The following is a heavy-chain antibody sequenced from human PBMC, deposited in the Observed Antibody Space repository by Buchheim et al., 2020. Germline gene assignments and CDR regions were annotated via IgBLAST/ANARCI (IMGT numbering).Heavy chain of an antibody. CDR2: INSGGSST. CDR1: GFTFSSYW. CDR3: ARADSTIFGVVPP. V-gene: IGHV3-74*01. D-gene: IGHD3-3*01. Sequence: EVQLVESGGGLVQPGGSLRLSCAASGFTFSSYWMHWVRQAPGQGLVWVSRINSGGSSTRYADSVKGRFTISSDTAKNTLDLQMNSLRAEDTAVYYCARADSTIFGVVPPWGQGTL. J-gene: IGHJ5*02.